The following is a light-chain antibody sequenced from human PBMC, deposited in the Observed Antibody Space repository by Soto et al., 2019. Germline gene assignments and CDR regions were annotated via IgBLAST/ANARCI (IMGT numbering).Light chain of an antibody. CDR2: AAS. Sequence: TRSPTSLSASVGDGDSIRCRASQSISSYVSWYQQKPGKAPKLLIYAASRLQSGVPSRFSGSGSGTEFTLTISSRKPDESATYYWQHYHIYSGTFAQGTKVDI. J-gene: IGKJ1*01. CDR3: QHYHIYSGT. CDR1: QSISSY. V-gene: IGKV1-17*01.